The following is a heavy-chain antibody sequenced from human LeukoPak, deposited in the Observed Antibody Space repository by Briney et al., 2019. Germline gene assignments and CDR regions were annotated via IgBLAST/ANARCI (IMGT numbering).Heavy chain of an antibody. CDR1: GFSFSYYG. CDR3: AKDGGRGVWYYYYYYMDV. Sequence: GGSLRLSCAASGFSFSYYGMHWVRQAPGKGLEWVAFIRSDGSNKYYADSVKGRFTISRDNSKNTLYLQMNSLRAEDTAVYYCAKDGGRGVWYYYYYYMDVWGKGTTVTVSS. D-gene: IGHD3-10*01. J-gene: IGHJ6*03. V-gene: IGHV3-30*02. CDR2: IRSDGSNK.